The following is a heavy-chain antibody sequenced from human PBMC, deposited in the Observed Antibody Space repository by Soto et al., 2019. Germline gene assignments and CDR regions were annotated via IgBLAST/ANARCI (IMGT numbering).Heavy chain of an antibody. J-gene: IGHJ4*02. CDR2: IYYSGST. V-gene: IGHV4-30-4*01. CDR1: GGSISSGDYY. Sequence: SETLSLTCTVSGGSISSGDYYWSWIRQPPGKGLEWIGYIYYSGSTYYNPSLKSRVTISVDTSKNQFSLKLSSVTAADTAVYYCARGLIVVVPAARDATPYYFDYWGLGTLVTVS. CDR3: ARGLIVVVPAARDATPYYFDY. D-gene: IGHD2-2*01.